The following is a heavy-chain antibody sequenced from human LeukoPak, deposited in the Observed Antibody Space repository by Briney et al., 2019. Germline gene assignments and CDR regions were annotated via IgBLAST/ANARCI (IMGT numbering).Heavy chain of an antibody. CDR2: INPSGGAT. J-gene: IGHJ4*02. D-gene: IGHD3-22*01. Sequence: ASVKVSCKASGYTFTTYYMHWVRQAPGQGLEWMGIINPSGGATSYAQKFQGRVTMTRDTSTSTVYMELSSLRSEDTAVYYCARDGSPHVSMTVVTSPDYWGQGTLVTVSS. CDR3: ARDGSPHVSMTVVTSPDY. V-gene: IGHV1-46*01. CDR1: GYTFTTYY.